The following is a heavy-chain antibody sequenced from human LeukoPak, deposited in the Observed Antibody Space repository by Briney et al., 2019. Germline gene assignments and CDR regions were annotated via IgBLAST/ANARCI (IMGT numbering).Heavy chain of an antibody. J-gene: IGHJ4*02. CDR2: IIPTTGLA. V-gene: IGHV1-69*04. CDR3: ARAPPRLDGYILYY. Sequence: SVKVSCKASGGTFTILAISWVRQAPGQGLEWMGRIIPTTGLANYAQKFQGRVTITADKSTSTAYMELSSLRSEDTAVYYCARAPPRLDGYILYYWGQGTLVTVSS. D-gene: IGHD5-24*01. CDR1: GGTFTILA.